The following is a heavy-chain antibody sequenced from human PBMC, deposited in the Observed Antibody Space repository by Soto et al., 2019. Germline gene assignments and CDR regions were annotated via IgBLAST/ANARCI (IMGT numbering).Heavy chain of an antibody. Sequence: SETLSLTCTVSGGSISSYYWSWIRQPPGKGLEWIGYIYYSGNTNYNPSLRSRVTISVDTSKNQFSLRLSSVTAADTAVYYCAGGEVPAGRDCYYSGMDVWGRGTTVTVSS. J-gene: IGHJ6*02. CDR3: AGGEVPAGRDCYYSGMDV. D-gene: IGHD2-2*01. CDR1: GGSISSYY. V-gene: IGHV4-59*01. CDR2: IYYSGNT.